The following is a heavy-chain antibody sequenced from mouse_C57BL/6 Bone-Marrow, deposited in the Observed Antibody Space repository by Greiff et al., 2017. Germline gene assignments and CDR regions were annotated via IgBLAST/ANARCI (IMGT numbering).Heavy chain of an antibody. CDR2: IYPGSGNT. CDR3: ANSYYFDY. Sequence: VKLKESGPELVKPGASVKISCKASGYSFTSYYIHWVKQRPGQGLEWIGWIYPGSGNTKYNEKFKGKATLTADTSSSTAYMQLSSLTSEDSAVYYCANSYYFDYWGQGTTLTVSS. CDR1: GYSFTSYY. V-gene: IGHV1-66*01. J-gene: IGHJ2*01.